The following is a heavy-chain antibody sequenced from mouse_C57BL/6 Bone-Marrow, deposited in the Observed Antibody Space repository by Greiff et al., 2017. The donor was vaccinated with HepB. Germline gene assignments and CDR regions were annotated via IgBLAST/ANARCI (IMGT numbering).Heavy chain of an antibody. J-gene: IGHJ3*01. CDR3: APSTGTWAWFAY. Sequence: VKLQQPGTELVKPGASVKLSCKASGYTFTSYWMHWVKQRPGQGLEWIGNINPSNGGTNYNEKFKSKATLTVDKSSSTAYMQLSSLTSEDSAVYYCAPSTGTWAWFAYWGQGTLVTVSA. D-gene: IGHD4-1*02. V-gene: IGHV1-53*01. CDR1: GYTFTSYW. CDR2: INPSNGGT.